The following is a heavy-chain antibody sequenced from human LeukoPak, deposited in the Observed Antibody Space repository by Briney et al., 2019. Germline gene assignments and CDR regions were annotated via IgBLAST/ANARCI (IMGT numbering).Heavy chain of an antibody. J-gene: IGHJ4*02. V-gene: IGHV1-18*01. CDR3: ARAGGSYSPSDY. CDR1: GYTFTSYG. CDR2: INAYNDNT. D-gene: IGHD2-21*01. Sequence: GASVKVSCKASGYTFTSYGISWVRQAPGQGLEWMGWINAYNDNTNYAQKFQGRVTMTTDTSTSTAYMELRSLRSDDTAVFYCARAGGSYSPSDYWGQGTQVTVSS.